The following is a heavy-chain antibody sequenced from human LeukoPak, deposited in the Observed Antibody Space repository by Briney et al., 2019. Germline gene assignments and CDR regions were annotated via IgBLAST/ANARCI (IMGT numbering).Heavy chain of an antibody. J-gene: IGHJ6*03. V-gene: IGHV1-69*05. CDR2: IIPIFGTA. CDR3: ARDKDDYGDYYYYMDV. D-gene: IGHD4-17*01. Sequence: GASVKVSCKASGGTFSSYAISWVRQAPGQGLEWMGRIIPIFGTANYAQEFQGRVTITTDESTSTAYMELSSLRSEDTAVYYCARDKDDYGDYYYYMDVWGKGTTVTVSS. CDR1: GGTFSSYA.